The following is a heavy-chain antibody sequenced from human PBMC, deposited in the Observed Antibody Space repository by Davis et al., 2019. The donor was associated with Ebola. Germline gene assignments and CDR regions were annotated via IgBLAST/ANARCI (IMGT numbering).Heavy chain of an antibody. CDR2: ISSSSSTI. CDR3: ARALSYYYYGMDV. V-gene: IGHV3-48*04. Sequence: GESLKISCAASGFTFSSYSMNWVRQAPGKGLEWVSYISSSSSTIYYADSVKGRFTISRDNAKNSLYLQMNSLRAEDTAVYYCARALSYYYYGMDVWGQGTTVTVSS. CDR1: GFTFSSYS. J-gene: IGHJ6*02.